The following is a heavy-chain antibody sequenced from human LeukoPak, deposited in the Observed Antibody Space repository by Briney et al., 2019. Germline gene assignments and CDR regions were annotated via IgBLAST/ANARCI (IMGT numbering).Heavy chain of an antibody. CDR3: ARAIYRESSHPTFDY. Sequence: HPGGSLRLSCAASGFTLSSYWMHWVRQPPGKGLVWVSRNNIDGSSTTYADSVKGRFTISRDNAKNTLYLQMNSLRAEDTAVYYCARAIYRESSHPTFDYWGQGTLVTVSS. J-gene: IGHJ4*02. CDR1: GFTLSSYW. V-gene: IGHV3-74*01. CDR2: NNIDGSST. D-gene: IGHD1-26*01.